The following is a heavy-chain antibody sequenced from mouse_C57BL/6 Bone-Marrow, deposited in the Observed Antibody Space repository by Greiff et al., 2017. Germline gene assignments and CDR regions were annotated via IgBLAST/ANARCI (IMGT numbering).Heavy chain of an antibody. CDR3: VRPSDGYSPYWYFDV. V-gene: IGHV10-3*01. J-gene: IGHJ1*03. Sequence: EVQVVESGGGLVQPKGSLKLSCAASGFTFNTYAMHWVRQAPGKGLEWVARIRSKSSNYATYYADSVKDRFTISRDDSQSMLYLQMNNLKTEDTAMYYCVRPSDGYSPYWYFDVWGTGTTVTVSS. CDR1: GFTFNTYA. D-gene: IGHD2-3*01. CDR2: IRSKSSNYAT.